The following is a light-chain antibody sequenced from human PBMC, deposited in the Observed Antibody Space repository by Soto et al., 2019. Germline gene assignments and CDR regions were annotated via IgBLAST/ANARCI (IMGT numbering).Light chain of an antibody. CDR3: CSYAGGYTHAV. CDR2: DVS. V-gene: IGLV2-11*01. J-gene: IGLJ2*01. Sequence: QSALTQPRSVSGPPGQSVSISCSGTSSDVGTYNYFSWYQQHPGKAPKLMIYDVSKRPSGVPDRFSGSKSGNTASLTISGLQAEDDADYYCCSYAGGYTHAVFGGGTKLTVL. CDR1: SSDVGTYNY.